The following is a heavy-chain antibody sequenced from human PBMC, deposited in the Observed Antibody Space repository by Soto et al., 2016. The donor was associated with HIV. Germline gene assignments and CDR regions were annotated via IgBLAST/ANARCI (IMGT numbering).Heavy chain of an antibody. V-gene: IGHV3-11*05. CDR3: AGVRGIQKWFDP. D-gene: IGHD3-10*01. CDR1: GFTLSDYY. J-gene: IGHJ5*02. CDR2: ISISSSYT. Sequence: VQLVESGGGVVKPGGSLKISCAASGFTLSDYYMIWIRQTPGKGLEWISYISISSSYTNYADSVRGRFTISRDNAKNLLYLQMNSLRVEDTAVYYCAGVRGIQKWFDPWGRGTLVTVSS.